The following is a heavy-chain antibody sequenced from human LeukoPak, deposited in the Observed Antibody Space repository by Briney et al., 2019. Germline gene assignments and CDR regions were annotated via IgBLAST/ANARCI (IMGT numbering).Heavy chain of an antibody. CDR3: ARGVPGSYSAFDY. Sequence: GGSLRLSCAASGFTFSSYWMHWVRQAPGKGLVWVSHINGDGSRTTYADSVKGRFTISRDNAKSTLYLQMNSLRAEDTAVYYCARGVPGSYSAFDYWGQGILVTVSS. CDR2: INGDGSRT. D-gene: IGHD1-26*01. V-gene: IGHV3-74*01. J-gene: IGHJ4*02. CDR1: GFTFSSYW.